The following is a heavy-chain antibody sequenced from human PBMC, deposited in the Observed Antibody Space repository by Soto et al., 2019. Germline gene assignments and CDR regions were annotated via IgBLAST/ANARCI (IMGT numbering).Heavy chain of an antibody. J-gene: IGHJ3*02. Sequence: ASVKVSCKASGYTFTSYGISWVRQAPGQGLEWMGWISAYNGNTNYAQKLQGRVTMTTDTSTSTAYMELRSMRSDDTDVYYCERDLTVVPAAITDAFDIWGQGTMVNVSS. CDR3: ERDLTVVPAAITDAFDI. V-gene: IGHV1-18*01. CDR2: ISAYNGNT. CDR1: GYTFTSYG. D-gene: IGHD2-2*01.